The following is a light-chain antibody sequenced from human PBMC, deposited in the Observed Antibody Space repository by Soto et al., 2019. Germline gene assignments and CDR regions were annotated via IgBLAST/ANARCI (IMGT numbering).Light chain of an antibody. CDR1: QSVSRY. CDR2: DAS. Sequence: EIVLTQSPATLSLSPGERATLSCRASQSVSRYLAWYQQKPGQAPRLLIYDASNRATGLPARFSGSGSGTEFTLTISSLEPEDFAVYYCQQRSDWPSTLGGGTKVQIK. V-gene: IGKV3-11*01. J-gene: IGKJ4*01. CDR3: QQRSDWPST.